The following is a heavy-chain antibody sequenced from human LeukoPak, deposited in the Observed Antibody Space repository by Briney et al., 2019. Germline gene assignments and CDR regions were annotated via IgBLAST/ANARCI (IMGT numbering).Heavy chain of an antibody. CDR3: ARGRGSGSYSPFFDY. D-gene: IGHD3-10*01. CDR1: GGSISSYY. J-gene: IGHJ4*02. CDR2: IYYSGST. V-gene: IGHV4-59*01. Sequence: PSETLSLTCTVSGGSISSYYWSWIRQPPGKGLEWIGYIYYSGSTNYNPSLKSRVTISVDTSKNQFSLKLSSVTAADTAVYYCARGRGSGSYSPFFDYGGQGTLVTVSS.